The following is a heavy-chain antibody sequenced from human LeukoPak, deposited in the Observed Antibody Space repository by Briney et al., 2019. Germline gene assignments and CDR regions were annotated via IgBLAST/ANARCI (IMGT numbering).Heavy chain of an antibody. CDR3: ARLGDSSGYGADY. J-gene: IGHJ4*02. V-gene: IGHV4-61*02. D-gene: IGHD3-22*01. CDR1: GDSVSSGGYY. CDR2: IYPSGTT. Sequence: SETLSLTCSVSGDSVSSGGYYWNWIRQPAGKGLEWVGRIYPSGTTNSNPSLKSRVTISVDKSENQFSLKLSSVTAADTAVYYCARLGDSSGYGADYWGQGTLVTVSS.